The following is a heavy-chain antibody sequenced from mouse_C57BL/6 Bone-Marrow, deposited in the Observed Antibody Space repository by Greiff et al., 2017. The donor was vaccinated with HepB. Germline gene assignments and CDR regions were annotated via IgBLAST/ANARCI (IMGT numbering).Heavy chain of an antibody. CDR3: ARLITTVVAHYFDY. Sequence: QVQLQQPWAELVRPGSSVKLSCKASGYPFPSYLLHWVKQMPIQGLEWLGNIYPSDSETHYNQKFKDKATLTVDKSSSTAYMQLSSLTSEDSAVYYCARLITTVVAHYFDYWGQGTTLTVSS. V-gene: IGHV1-52*01. D-gene: IGHD1-1*01. CDR1: GYPFPSYL. J-gene: IGHJ2*01. CDR2: IYPSDSET.